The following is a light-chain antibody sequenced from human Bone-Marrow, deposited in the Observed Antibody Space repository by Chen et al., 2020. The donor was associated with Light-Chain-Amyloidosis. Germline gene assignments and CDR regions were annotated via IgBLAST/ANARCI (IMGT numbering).Light chain of an antibody. J-gene: IGLJ1*01. CDR3: CSYAGSNNFYV. CDR2: DVT. V-gene: IGLV2-8*01. Sequence: QTALSHPPSASGSPGQSVTIPCTGTSGDVGGYDYVSWYQQHPGKAPKLLIYDVTNRPSGVPDRFAGSKSGNTASLTVSGLQAEDEADYYCCSYAGSNNFYVFGTGTKVSVL. CDR1: SGDVGGYDY.